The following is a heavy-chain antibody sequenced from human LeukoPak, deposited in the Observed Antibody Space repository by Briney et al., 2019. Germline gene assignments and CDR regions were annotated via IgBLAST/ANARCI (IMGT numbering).Heavy chain of an antibody. D-gene: IGHD3-10*01. J-gene: IGHJ4*02. Sequence: SVKVSCKASGGTFSSYAISWVRQAPGQGLDGVGRIIPIFGTSNYAQKFQGRVTLTTDESTSTAYMESTSLRSEGPPVYFCPSDKPVYYYGSASLDYWGQATLVTVSS. V-gene: IGHV1-69*05. CDR2: IIPIFGTS. CDR1: GGTFSSYA. CDR3: PSDKPVYYYGSASLDY.